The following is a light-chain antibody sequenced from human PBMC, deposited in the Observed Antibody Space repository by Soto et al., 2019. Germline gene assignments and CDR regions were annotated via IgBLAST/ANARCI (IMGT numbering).Light chain of an antibody. J-gene: IGKJ2*01. Sequence: DIQMIQSPSSVSASVGDRVTITCRASQRMNSYLAWFQQKPGKAPKLLIYAASSLQSGVPPRFSGRRSGTDFTLTISSLQAEDFATYYCQQANSFPYTFGQGTKLEI. CDR1: QRMNSY. CDR3: QQANSFPYT. V-gene: IGKV1-12*01. CDR2: AAS.